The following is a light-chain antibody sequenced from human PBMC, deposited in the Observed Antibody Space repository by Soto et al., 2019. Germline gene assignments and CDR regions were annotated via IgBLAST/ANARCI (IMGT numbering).Light chain of an antibody. Sequence: DIQMTQSPSSLSASVGDRVTIACRASQGISNYLAWYQQKPGKVPKLLIYAASTLQSGVPSRFSGSGSGTDFTLTISSLQHEDVATYYCQKYNSAQWTFGQGTKVEIK. CDR1: QGISNY. V-gene: IGKV1-27*01. CDR2: AAS. J-gene: IGKJ1*01. CDR3: QKYNSAQWT.